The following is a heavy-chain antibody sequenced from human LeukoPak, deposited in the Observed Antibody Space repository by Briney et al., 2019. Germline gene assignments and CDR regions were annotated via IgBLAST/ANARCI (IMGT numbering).Heavy chain of an antibody. V-gene: IGHV4-39*01. J-gene: IGHJ5*02. Sequence: PSETLSLTCTVSGGSISRSSYYWGWIRQPPGKGLEWIGSIYYSGSTYYNPSLKSRVTISVDTSKNQFSLKLSSVTAGDTAVYYCARASGYSYGYFYNWFDPWGQGTLVTVSS. D-gene: IGHD5-18*01. CDR3: ARASGYSYGYFYNWFDP. CDR1: GGSISRSSYY. CDR2: IYYSGST.